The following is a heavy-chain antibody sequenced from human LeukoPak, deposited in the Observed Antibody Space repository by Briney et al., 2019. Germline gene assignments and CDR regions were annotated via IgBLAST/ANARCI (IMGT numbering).Heavy chain of an antibody. CDR1: GGSISTYY. V-gene: IGHV4-59*08. D-gene: IGHD5-12*01. Sequence: SETLSLTCTISGGSISTYYWSWIRQPPGKGLEWIGYIHYSGTTNYNPSLKNRVTISLDTSKNQFSLNLGSVTAADTAVYFCARMGGYSGYATHWGQGTLVTVSS. CDR3: ARMGGYSGYATH. J-gene: IGHJ4*02. CDR2: IHYSGTT.